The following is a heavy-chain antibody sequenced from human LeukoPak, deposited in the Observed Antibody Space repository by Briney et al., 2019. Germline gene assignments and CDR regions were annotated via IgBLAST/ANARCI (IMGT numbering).Heavy chain of an antibody. Sequence: GGSLRLSCAASGFTFSSYSMNWVRQAPGKGLEWVAVISYDGSNKYYADSVKGRFTISRDNSKNTLYLQMNSLRAEDTAVYYCAREGPDYYFDYWGQGTLVTVSS. CDR3: AREGPDYYFDY. J-gene: IGHJ4*02. CDR2: ISYDGSNK. V-gene: IGHV3-30*03. CDR1: GFTFSSYS.